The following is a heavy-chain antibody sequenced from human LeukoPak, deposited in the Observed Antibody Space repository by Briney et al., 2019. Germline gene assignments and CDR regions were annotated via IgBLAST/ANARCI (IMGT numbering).Heavy chain of an antibody. V-gene: IGHV3-11*03. CDR1: GFTFSDEY. CDR3: ARSRGASPGAYFDY. Sequence: PGGALRLSCAASGFTFSDEYMSCIRQAPGKGLEWVSYISNSGSYTNYADSVKGRFTISRDNAKNSLYLQMNSLRAEDTAVYYCARSRGASPGAYFDYWGQGTLITVSS. D-gene: IGHD1-26*01. CDR2: ISNSGSYT. J-gene: IGHJ4*02.